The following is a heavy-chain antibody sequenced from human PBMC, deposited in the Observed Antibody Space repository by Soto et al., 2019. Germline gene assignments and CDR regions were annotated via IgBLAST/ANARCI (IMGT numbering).Heavy chain of an antibody. Sequence: EVQLLESGGGLVQPGGSLRLSCAASGFTFSSYAMSWVRQAPGKGLEWVSAISGRGGSTYYADSVKGRFTISRDNSKNTLYLQMNSLRAEDTAVYYCAKTLYYYDSSGYQWGQGTLVTVSS. CDR1: GFTFSSYA. D-gene: IGHD3-22*01. CDR3: AKTLYYYDSSGYQ. J-gene: IGHJ4*02. CDR2: ISGRGGST. V-gene: IGHV3-23*01.